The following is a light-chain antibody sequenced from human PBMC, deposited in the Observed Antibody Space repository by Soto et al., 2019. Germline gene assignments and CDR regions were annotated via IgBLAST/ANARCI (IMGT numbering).Light chain of an antibody. Sequence: EIVLTQSPGTLSLSPGERATLSCRASQSLSSSQLAWYQQKPGQAPRLLIHDASSRATGISDRFTGSGSGTDFTLTITTLEPEDFATYFCQQGDSFPFTFGGGTKVEIK. CDR3: QQGDSFPFT. V-gene: IGKV3D-20*02. J-gene: IGKJ4*01. CDR1: QSLSSSQ. CDR2: DAS.